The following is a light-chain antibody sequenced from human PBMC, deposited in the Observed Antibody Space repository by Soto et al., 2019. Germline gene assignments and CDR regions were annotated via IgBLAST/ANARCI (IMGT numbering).Light chain of an antibody. J-gene: IGKJ1*01. V-gene: IGKV1-39*01. Sequence: DIQMTQSPSSLSASVGDRVTITCRASQSILTYLNWFQQKPGKAPKLLMYAASSLQGGVPSRFRGRRSGTDFTLTISSLQPEDFATYFCQQSYTSPWTFGQGTKVEIK. CDR2: AAS. CDR3: QQSYTSPWT. CDR1: QSILTY.